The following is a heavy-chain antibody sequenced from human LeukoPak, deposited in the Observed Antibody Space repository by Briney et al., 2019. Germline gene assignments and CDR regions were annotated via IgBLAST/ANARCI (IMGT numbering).Heavy chain of an antibody. D-gene: IGHD3-10*01. J-gene: IGHJ5*02. CDR3: ARDRRSDGSDQLDP. CDR2: ICSSGST. CDR1: GGSISSYC. V-gene: IGHV4-4*07. Sequence: PSETLSLTCTVSGGSISSYCWIWIRQPAGKGLEWIGRICSSGSTIYNPSLKSRVTMSLDMSNNQFSLKLSSVTAADTAVYYCARDRRSDGSDQLDPWGQGTLVTVSS.